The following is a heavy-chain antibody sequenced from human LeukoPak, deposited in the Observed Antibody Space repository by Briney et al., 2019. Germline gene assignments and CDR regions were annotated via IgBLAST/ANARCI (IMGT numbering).Heavy chain of an antibody. J-gene: IGHJ4*02. V-gene: IGHV5-51*01. Sequence: GESLQISCKGSGYSITSYWIGCVRQMPGKGLEWMGIIYPGDSDTRYSPSFQGQVTIAADKSISAAYLQWSSLKASDTARYYCARGELSAYWGQGTLVSVSS. CDR3: ARGELSAY. CDR1: GYSITSYW. CDR2: IYPGDSDT. D-gene: IGHD3-16*02.